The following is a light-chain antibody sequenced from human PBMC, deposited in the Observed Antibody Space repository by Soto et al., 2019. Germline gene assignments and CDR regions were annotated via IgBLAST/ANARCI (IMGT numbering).Light chain of an antibody. Sequence: QSALTQPPSASGSPGQSVTISCTGTSRDVGGYNYVSWYQQHPGKAPKLMIFEVTKRPSGVPDRFSASKSGNTASLTISGLQAEDEADYYCCSYAGDSIVVFGGGTKLTVL. CDR1: SRDVGGYNY. J-gene: IGLJ2*01. CDR3: CSYAGDSIVV. V-gene: IGLV2-8*01. CDR2: EVT.